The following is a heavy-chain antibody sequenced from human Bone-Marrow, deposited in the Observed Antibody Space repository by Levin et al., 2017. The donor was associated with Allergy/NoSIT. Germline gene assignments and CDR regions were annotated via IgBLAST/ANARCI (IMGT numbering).Heavy chain of an antibody. CDR2: IYYSGST. V-gene: IGHV4-39*01. CDR3: ARHDYGDYVWYFDY. Sequence: PSETLSLTCTVSGGSISSSSYYWGWIRQPPGKGLEWIGSIYYSGSTYYNPSLKSRVTISVDTSKNQFSLKLSSVTAADTAVYYCARHDYGDYVWYFDYWGQGTLVTVSS. D-gene: IGHD4-17*01. J-gene: IGHJ4*02. CDR1: GGSISSSSYY.